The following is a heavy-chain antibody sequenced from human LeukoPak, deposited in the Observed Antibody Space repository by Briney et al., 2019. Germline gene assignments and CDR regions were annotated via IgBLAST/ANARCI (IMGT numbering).Heavy chain of an antibody. CDR1: GFTVSSNY. J-gene: IGHJ4*02. D-gene: IGHD3-16*01. CDR3: ARITLGYFDY. CDR2: IYSGGST. Sequence: PGGSLRLSCAASGFTVSSNYMSWARQAPGKGLEWVSVIYSGGSTYYADSVKGRFTISRDNSKNTLYLQMNSLRAEDTAVYYCARITLGYFDYWGQGTLVTVSS. V-gene: IGHV3-66*01.